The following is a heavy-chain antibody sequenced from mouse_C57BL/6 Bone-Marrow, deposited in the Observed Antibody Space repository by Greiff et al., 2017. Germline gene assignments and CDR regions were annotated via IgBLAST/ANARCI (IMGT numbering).Heavy chain of an antibody. CDR2: ISGGGGNT. CDR3: APDPLCAY. V-gene: IGHV5-9*01. Sequence: EVKVEESGGGLVKPGGSLKLSCAASGFTFSSYTMSWVRQTPEKRLEWVATISGGGGNTYYPDSVKGRFTISRDNAKNTLYLQMSSLRSEDTALYYCAPDPLCAYWGQGTLVTVSA. CDR1: GFTFSSYT. J-gene: IGHJ3*01.